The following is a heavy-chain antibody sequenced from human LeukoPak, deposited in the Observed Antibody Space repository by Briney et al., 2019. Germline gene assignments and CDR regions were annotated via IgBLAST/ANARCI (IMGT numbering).Heavy chain of an antibody. CDR3: ARGLGAAAGKYYFDY. J-gene: IGHJ4*02. V-gene: IGHV3-20*04. CDR1: GFTFSSYA. CDR2: INWNGGST. Sequence: GGSLRLSCAASGFTFSSYAMSWVRQAPGKGLEWVSGINWNGGSTGYADSVKGRFTISRDNAKNSLYLQMNSLRAEDTALYYCARGLGAAAGKYYFDYWGQGTLVTVSS. D-gene: IGHD6-13*01.